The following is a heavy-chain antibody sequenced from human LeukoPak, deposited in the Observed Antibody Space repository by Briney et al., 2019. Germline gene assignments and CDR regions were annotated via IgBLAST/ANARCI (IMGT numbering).Heavy chain of an antibody. J-gene: IGHJ5*02. D-gene: IGHD2-15*01. Sequence: GGSLRLSCAASGFTFSSYWMHWVRQAPGKGPVWVSRINNDGSGTTYADSVKGRFTISRDDAKNTLYLQMNSLRAEDTAVYYCVRGGESTWSWGQGTLVTDSS. CDR3: VRGGESTWS. CDR2: INNDGSGT. CDR1: GFTFSSYW. V-gene: IGHV3-74*01.